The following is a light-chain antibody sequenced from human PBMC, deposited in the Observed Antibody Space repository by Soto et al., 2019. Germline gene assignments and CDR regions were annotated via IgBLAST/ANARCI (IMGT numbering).Light chain of an antibody. V-gene: IGLV2-11*01. Sequence: QSALTQPRSVSGSPGQSVTISCTGTSSDVGLYNYVSWYQQHPGKAPKLIIYDFSKLPSWVPDRFSGSKSGNTASLTISGLQAEDEGEYFCCSYGGSYTPYVFGTGTKVTVL. CDR2: DFS. CDR1: SSDVGLYNY. J-gene: IGLJ1*01. CDR3: CSYGGSYTPYV.